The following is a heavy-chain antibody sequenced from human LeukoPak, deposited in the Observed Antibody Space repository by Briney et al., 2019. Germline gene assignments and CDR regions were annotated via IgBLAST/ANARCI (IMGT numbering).Heavy chain of an antibody. D-gene: IGHD6-19*01. CDR1: GFTFSSYA. CDR3: ARSPSSGWYYFDY. V-gene: IGHV3-30*04. J-gene: IGHJ4*02. Sequence: GGSLRLSSAASGFTFSSYAMHWVRQAPGKGLEWVAVISYDGSNKYYADSVKGRFTISRDNSKNTLYLQMNSLRAEDTAVYYCARSPSSGWYYFDYWGQGTLVTVS. CDR2: ISYDGSNK.